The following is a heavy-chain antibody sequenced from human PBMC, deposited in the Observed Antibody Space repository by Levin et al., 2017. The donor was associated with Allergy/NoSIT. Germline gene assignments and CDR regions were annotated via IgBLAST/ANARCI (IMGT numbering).Heavy chain of an antibody. CDR2: ISPYNGNT. D-gene: IGHD5-18*01. V-gene: IGHV1-18*01. CDR1: GYTFSLYA. Sequence: ASVKVSCKTSGYTFSLYAISWVRQAPGQGPEWLGWISPYNGNTDYAQKFQGRVTMTTDTSTSTTYMELRSLRPDDTAVYYCARELHGYYYFDYWGQGTLVTVSS. CDR3: ARELHGYYYFDY. J-gene: IGHJ4*02.